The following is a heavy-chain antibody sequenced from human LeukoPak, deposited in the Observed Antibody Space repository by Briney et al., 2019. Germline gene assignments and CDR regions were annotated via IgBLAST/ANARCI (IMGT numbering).Heavy chain of an antibody. CDR1: GYTFSTFG. D-gene: IGHD1-26*01. Sequence: APVKVSCQASGYTFSTFGISWVRQAPGHGLEWMGYISGRSDDINYAQNFEGRLTMTTDTSTSTAYMELVSLTSDDTAVYYCARDWDGRSDCFDPWGQGTLDIVSS. V-gene: IGHV1-18*01. J-gene: IGHJ5*02. CDR3: ARDWDGRSDCFDP. CDR2: ISGRSDDI.